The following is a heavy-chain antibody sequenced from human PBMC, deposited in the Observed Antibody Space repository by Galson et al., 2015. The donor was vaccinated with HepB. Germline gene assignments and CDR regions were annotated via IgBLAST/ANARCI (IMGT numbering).Heavy chain of an antibody. J-gene: IGHJ4*02. D-gene: IGHD2-15*01. V-gene: IGHV1-18*01. CDR3: ARDEVPFCSCGNCYQGHAF. CDR1: GYSFSIYG. CDR2: ITPYYGHI. Sequence: SVKVSCKASGYSFSIYGISWVRLAPGQGLEWMGWITPYYGHINYAQRFQGRVTMTTDTATSTAYMELKSLTSDDTAVYYCARDEVPFCSCGNCYQGHAFWGQGTLVTVSS.